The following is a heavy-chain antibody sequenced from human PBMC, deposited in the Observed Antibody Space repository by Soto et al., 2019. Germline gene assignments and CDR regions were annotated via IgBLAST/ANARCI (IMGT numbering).Heavy chain of an antibody. CDR3: ARHTPQASIAVAGMANGYFDY. J-gene: IGHJ4*02. V-gene: IGHV4-39*01. D-gene: IGHD6-19*01. CDR1: GGSISSSSYY. CDR2: IYYSGST. Sequence: QLQLQESGPGLVKPSETLSLTCTVSGGSISSSSYYWGWIRQPPGKGLEWIGSIYYSGSTYYNPSLKSRVTISVDTSKNQFSLKLSSVTAADTAVYYCARHTPQASIAVAGMANGYFDYWGQGTLVTVSS.